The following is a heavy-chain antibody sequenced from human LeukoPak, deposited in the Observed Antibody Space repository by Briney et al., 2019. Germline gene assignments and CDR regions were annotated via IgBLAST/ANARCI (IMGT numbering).Heavy chain of an antibody. J-gene: IGHJ5*02. D-gene: IGHD2-8*01. CDR3: ATAGVLMVYAPSMGGDNWFDP. Sequence: GASVKVSCKASGYTFTGYYMHWVRQAPGQGLEWMGRINPNSGGTNYAQKFQGRVTMTRDTSISTAYMELSRLRSDDTAVYYCATAGVLMVYAPSMGGDNWFDPWGQGTLVTVSS. CDR2: INPNSGGT. CDR1: GYTFTGYY. V-gene: IGHV1-2*06.